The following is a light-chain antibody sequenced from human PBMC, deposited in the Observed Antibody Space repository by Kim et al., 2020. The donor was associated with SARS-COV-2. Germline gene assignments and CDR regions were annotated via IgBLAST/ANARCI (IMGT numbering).Light chain of an antibody. CDR2: RNN. CDR3: AAWDDSLSGLV. Sequence: QSVLTQPPSASGTPGQRVTISCSGSSSNIGSNYVYWYQQLPGTAPKLLIYRNNQRPSGVPDRFSGSKSGTSASLAISGLRSEDEADYYCAAWDDSLSGLVFGGRTQLTVL. V-gene: IGLV1-47*01. CDR1: SSNIGSNY. J-gene: IGLJ2*01.